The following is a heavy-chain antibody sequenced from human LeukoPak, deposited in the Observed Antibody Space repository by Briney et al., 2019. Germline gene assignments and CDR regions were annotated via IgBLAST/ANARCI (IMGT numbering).Heavy chain of an antibody. J-gene: IGHJ6*02. CDR2: INPSGGST. Sequence: ASVKVSCKASGYTFTSYYMHWVRQAPGQGLEWMGIINPSGGSTSYAQKFQGRVTMTRDTSTSTVYMELSSLRSEDTAVYYCAGGRGSRAYYYYYGMDVWGQGTTVTVSS. V-gene: IGHV1-46*01. CDR3: AGGRGSRAYYYYYGMDV. D-gene: IGHD2-2*01. CDR1: GYTFTSYY.